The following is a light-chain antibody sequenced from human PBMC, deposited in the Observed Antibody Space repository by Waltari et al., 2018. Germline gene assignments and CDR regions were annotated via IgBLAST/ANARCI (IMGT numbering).Light chain of an antibody. CDR2: GAY. V-gene: IGKV1-39*01. CDR1: QSISTY. CDR3: QQSYGIPRS. Sequence: DIQMTQSPSTLSAFVGASVTITCRASQSISTYVNWYQQKPGKAPKLLIYGAYSLQSGVPSRFSGSGSGTDFTLTISSLQPEDVATYYCQQSYGIPRSFGQGTKLEIK. J-gene: IGKJ2*03.